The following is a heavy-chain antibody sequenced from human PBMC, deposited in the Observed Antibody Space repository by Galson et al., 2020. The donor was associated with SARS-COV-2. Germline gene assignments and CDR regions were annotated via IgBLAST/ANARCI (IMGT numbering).Heavy chain of an antibody. V-gene: IGHV3-15*01. CDR2: IKPRSDGETT. CDR1: GFTFSTAW. D-gene: IGHD3-10*01. Sequence: GGYLRLSCAVSGFTFSTAWMIWARQAPGKGLEWVGRIKPRSDGETTDYGAPVKGRFIISRDDSKDTVYLHMNSLRTEDTAVYYCAIRFGGLGYMDVWGKGTTVTVSS. CDR3: AIRFGGLGYMDV. J-gene: IGHJ6*04.